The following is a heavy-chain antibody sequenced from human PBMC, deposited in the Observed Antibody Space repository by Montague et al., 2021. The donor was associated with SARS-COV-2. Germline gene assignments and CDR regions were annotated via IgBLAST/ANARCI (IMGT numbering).Heavy chain of an antibody. CDR2: TYYRSKWYN. CDR1: GDSVFSSSAT. Sequence: CAISGDSVFSSSATWNWGRQSPSRGLEWLGRTYYRSKWYNDYAVSVRGRVTINPDTSKNQFSLQLNSVTPEDTAIYYCTSGREGNYNVMDVWGQGTTVTVSS. J-gene: IGHJ6*02. D-gene: IGHD1-1*01. CDR3: TSGREGNYNVMDV. V-gene: IGHV6-1*01.